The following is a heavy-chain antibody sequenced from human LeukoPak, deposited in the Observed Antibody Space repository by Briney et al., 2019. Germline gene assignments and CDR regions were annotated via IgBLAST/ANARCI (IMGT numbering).Heavy chain of an antibody. V-gene: IGHV3-30*04. CDR1: GFTFSSYA. J-gene: IGHJ6*02. CDR3: ARPRIQLAYYYGMDV. D-gene: IGHD5-18*01. CDR2: ISSDGSNK. Sequence: GRSLRLSCAASGFTFSSYAMHWVRQAPGKGLEWVAVISSDGSNKYYADSVKGRFTISRDNSKNTLYLQMNSLRAEDTAVYYCARPRIQLAYYYGMDVWGQGTTVTVSS.